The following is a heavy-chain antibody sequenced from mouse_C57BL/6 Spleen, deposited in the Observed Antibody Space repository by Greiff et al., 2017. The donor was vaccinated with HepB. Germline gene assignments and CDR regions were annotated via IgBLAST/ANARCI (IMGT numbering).Heavy chain of an antibody. J-gene: IGHJ3*01. CDR1: GFNIKDYY. CDR3: ARSDGSSSFAY. D-gene: IGHD1-1*01. V-gene: IGHV14-2*01. CDR2: IDPEDGET. Sequence: EVQLQQSGAELVKPGASVKLSCTASGFNIKDYYMHWVKQRTEQGLEWIGRIDPEDGETKYAPNFQGKATITADTSSNTDYLQLSSLTSADTAVYYCARSDGSSSFAYWGQGTLVTVSA.